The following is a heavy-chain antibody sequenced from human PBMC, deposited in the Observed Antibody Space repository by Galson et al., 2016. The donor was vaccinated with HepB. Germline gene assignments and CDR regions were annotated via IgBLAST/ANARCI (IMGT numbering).Heavy chain of an antibody. D-gene: IGHD2-2*01. Sequence: SLRLSCAATGITVSDAWLSWVRQAPGKHLEWVGRMQSKADGGTTVYAAPVKGRFTISRDDSKNTLFLQMNSLKTDDTAVYYCATEEDIVVPKMAPWFDTWGQGTLVTVSS. V-gene: IGHV3-15*01. CDR2: MQSKADGGTT. CDR3: ATEEDIVVPKMAPWFDT. CDR1: GITVSDAW. J-gene: IGHJ5*02.